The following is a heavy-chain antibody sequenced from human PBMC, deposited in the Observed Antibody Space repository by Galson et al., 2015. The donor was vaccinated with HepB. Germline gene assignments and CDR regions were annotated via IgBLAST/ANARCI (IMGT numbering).Heavy chain of an antibody. V-gene: IGHV3-30-3*01. CDR2: ISYDGSNK. J-gene: IGHJ4*02. CDR3: ARDTEYSSSCIDY. Sequence: SLRLSCAASGFTFSSYAMHWVRQAPGKGLEWVAVISYDGSNKYYADSVKGRFTISRDNSKNTLYLQMNSLRAEDTAVYYCARDTEYSSSCIDYWGQGTLVTVSS. D-gene: IGHD6-13*01. CDR1: GFTFSSYA.